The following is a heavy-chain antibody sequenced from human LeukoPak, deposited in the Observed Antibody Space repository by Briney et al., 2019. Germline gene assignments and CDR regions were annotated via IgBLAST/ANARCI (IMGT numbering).Heavy chain of an antibody. CDR1: GGSISSYY. V-gene: IGHV4-4*07. D-gene: IGHD3-10*01. J-gene: IGHJ5*02. Sequence: SETLSLTCTVSGGSISSYYWSWIRQPAGKGLEWIGRVYTSGSTNYNPSLKSRVTVSVDTPKNQFSLKLSSVTAADTAVYYCARLYYGSGSSIDPWGQGTLVTVSS. CDR2: VYTSGST. CDR3: ARLYYGSGSSIDP.